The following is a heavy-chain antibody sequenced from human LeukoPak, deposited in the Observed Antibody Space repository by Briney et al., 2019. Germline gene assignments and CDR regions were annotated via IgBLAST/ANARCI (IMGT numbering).Heavy chain of an antibody. CDR2: ISGSGGST. Sequence: GGSLRLSCAASGFTFSSYIMSWVRQAPGKGLEWVSAISGSGGSTYYADSVKGRFTISRDNSKNTLYLQMNSLRAEDTAVYYCAKSIAAAGIGWDAFDIWGQGTMVTVSS. D-gene: IGHD6-13*01. CDR3: AKSIAAAGIGWDAFDI. CDR1: GFTFSSYI. J-gene: IGHJ3*02. V-gene: IGHV3-23*01.